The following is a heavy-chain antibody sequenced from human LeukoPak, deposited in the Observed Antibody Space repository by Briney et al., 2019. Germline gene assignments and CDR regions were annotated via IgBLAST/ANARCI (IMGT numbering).Heavy chain of an antibody. CDR2: IRYDGSNK. D-gene: IGHD4-17*01. V-gene: IGHV3-30*02. Sequence: QPGGSLRLSCAASGFTFSSYAMSWVRQAPGKGLEWVAFIRYDGSNKYYADSVKGRFTISRDNSKNTLYLQMNSLRAEDTAVYYCAKDGDYGDYVSAFDIWGQGTMVTVSS. J-gene: IGHJ3*02. CDR3: AKDGDYGDYVSAFDI. CDR1: GFTFSSYA.